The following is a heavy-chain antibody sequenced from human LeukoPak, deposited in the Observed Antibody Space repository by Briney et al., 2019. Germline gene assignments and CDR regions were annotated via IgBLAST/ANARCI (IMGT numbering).Heavy chain of an antibody. CDR2: ISSSGTTI. J-gene: IGHJ4*02. D-gene: IGHD3-10*01. Sequence: GGSLRLSCAASRFTFSNYQMNWVRQTPGKGLEWVSYISSSGTTIYYADSVKGRFTISRDNANNSLYLQMNSLRAEDTAVYYCARIGHMVWGVNNILDYWGQGTLVTVSS. CDR3: ARIGHMVWGVNNILDY. V-gene: IGHV3-48*03. CDR1: RFTFSNYQ.